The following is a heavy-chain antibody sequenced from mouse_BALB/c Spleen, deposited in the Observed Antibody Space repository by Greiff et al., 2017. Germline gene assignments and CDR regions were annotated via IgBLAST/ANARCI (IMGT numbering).Heavy chain of an antibody. V-gene: IGHV3-2*02. D-gene: IGHD2-1*01. J-gene: IGHJ4*01. Sequence: EVQGVESGPGLVKPSQSLPLTCTVTGYSITSDYAWNWIRQFPGNKLEWMGYISYSGSTSYNPSLKSRISITRDTSKNQFFLQLNSVTTEDTATYYCASYGNYEGAMDYWGQGTSVTVSS. CDR2: ISYSGST. CDR1: GYSITSDYA. CDR3: ASYGNYEGAMDY.